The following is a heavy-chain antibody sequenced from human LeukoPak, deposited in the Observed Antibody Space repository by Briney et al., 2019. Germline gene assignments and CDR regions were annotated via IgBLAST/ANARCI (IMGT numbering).Heavy chain of an antibody. D-gene: IGHD1-26*01. J-gene: IGHJ4*02. V-gene: IGHV3-7*01. CDR2: IKQDGSEK. CDR1: GFTVSGNY. CDR3: ARDLIGSGSYYPNFDY. Sequence: GGSLRLSCAASGFTVSGNYMNWVRQAPGKGLEWVANIKQDGSEKYYVDSVKGRFTISRDNAKNSLYLQMNSLRAEDTAVYYCARDLIGSGSYYPNFDYWGQGTLVTVSS.